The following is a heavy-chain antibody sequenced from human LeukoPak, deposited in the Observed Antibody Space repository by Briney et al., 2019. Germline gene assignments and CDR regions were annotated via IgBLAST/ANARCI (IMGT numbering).Heavy chain of an antibody. Sequence: PGGSLRLSCAASGFTFSTYWMTWVRQAPGKGLEWVAHINEDGSEKFYVDSVKGRFTIYRDNAKKSVYLQMNSLIAHDTALYYCARDQGAAGDYWGQGTLVTVSS. J-gene: IGHJ4*02. D-gene: IGHD6-13*01. V-gene: IGHV3-7*01. CDR3: ARDQGAAGDY. CDR2: INEDGSEK. CDR1: GFTFSTYW.